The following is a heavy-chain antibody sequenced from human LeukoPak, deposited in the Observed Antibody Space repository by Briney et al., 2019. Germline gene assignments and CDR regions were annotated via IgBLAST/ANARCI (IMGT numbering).Heavy chain of an antibody. CDR3: ARDRSPGNFDY. V-gene: IGHV3-21*01. CDR1: GFTLSSYA. Sequence: PGGSLRLSCVASGFTLSSYAVSWVRQAPGKGLEWVSSISSSSTYINYADSVKGRFTISRDNAKNSLYLQMNSLRAEDTAVYYCARDRSPGNFDYWGQGTLVTVSS. D-gene: IGHD3-10*01. CDR2: ISSSSTYI. J-gene: IGHJ4*02.